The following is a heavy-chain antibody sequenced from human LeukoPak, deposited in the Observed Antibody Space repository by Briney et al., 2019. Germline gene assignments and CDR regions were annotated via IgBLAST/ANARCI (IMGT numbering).Heavy chain of an antibody. CDR3: ARRGTPMTTVTTPRGEDAFDI. V-gene: IGHV4-61*02. CDR1: GGSISSGSYY. Sequence: SETLSLTCTVSGGSISSGSYYWSWIRQPAGKGLEWIGRIYTSGSTNYNPSLKSRVTISVDTSKNQFSLKLSSVTAADTAVYYCARRGTPMTTVTTPRGEDAFDIWGQGTMVTVSS. CDR2: IYTSGST. D-gene: IGHD4-17*01. J-gene: IGHJ3*02.